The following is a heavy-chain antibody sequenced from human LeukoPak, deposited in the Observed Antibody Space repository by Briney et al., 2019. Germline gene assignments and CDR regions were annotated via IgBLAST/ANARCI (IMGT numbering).Heavy chain of an antibody. V-gene: IGHV3-7*01. CDR1: GFTFSSYW. J-gene: IGHJ4*02. CDR2: IKQDGSEK. Sequence: GGSLRLSCAASGFTFSSYWMSWVRQAPGKGLEWVANIKQDGSEKYYVDSVKGRFTISRDNAKNSLYLQMNSLRAEDTAVYYCARDRKWEPYPLFDYWGQGTLVTVSS. CDR3: ARDRKWEPYPLFDY. D-gene: IGHD1-26*01.